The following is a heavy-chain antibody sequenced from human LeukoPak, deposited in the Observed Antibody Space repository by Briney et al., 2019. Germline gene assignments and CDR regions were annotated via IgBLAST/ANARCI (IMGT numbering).Heavy chain of an antibody. V-gene: IGHV3-30*04. CDR2: ISYDGSNK. CDR3: ANSGGSWRLDD. J-gene: IGHJ4*02. CDR1: GFTFSSYA. Sequence: PGGSLRLSCAASGFTFSSYAMHWVRQAPGKGLEWVAVISYDGSNKYYADSVKGRFTISRDNSKNTVYLQMNSLRAEDTAVYYCANSGGSWRLDDWGQGTLVTVSS. D-gene: IGHD6-13*01.